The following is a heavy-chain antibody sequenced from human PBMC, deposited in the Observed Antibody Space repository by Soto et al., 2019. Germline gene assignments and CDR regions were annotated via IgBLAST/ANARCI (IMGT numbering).Heavy chain of an antibody. V-gene: IGHV4-59*01. D-gene: IGHD1-26*01. CDR2: IYYSGST. CDR1: GGSISSYY. CDR3: ARGSRDPELLGS. J-gene: IGHJ4*02. Sequence: QVQLQESGPGLVKPSETLSLTCTVSGGSISSYYWSWIRQPPGKGLEWIGYIYYSGSTNYNPSLKSRVTISVDTSKNQFSLKLSSVTAADTAVYYCARGSRDPELLGSWGQGTLVTVSS.